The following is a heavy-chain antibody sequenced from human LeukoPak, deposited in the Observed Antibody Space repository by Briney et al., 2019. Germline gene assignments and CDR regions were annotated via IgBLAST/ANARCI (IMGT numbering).Heavy chain of an antibody. J-gene: IGHJ4*02. CDR3: AREEYCGGDCYSGFDY. Sequence: SETLSLTCTVSADSITIYYWTWIRQPPGKGLEWIGYIDHTGSTNYNPSLNSRVTISRDTSKNHFSLELSSVTAADTAVYYCAREEYCGGDCYSGFDYWGQGTLVTVSS. V-gene: IGHV4-59*01. D-gene: IGHD2-21*02. CDR1: ADSITIYY. CDR2: IDHTGST.